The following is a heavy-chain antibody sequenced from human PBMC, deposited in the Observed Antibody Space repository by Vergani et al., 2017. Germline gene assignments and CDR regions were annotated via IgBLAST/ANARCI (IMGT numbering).Heavy chain of an antibody. V-gene: IGHV5-51*01. J-gene: IGHJ6*02. CDR2: IYPGDSDT. Sequence: EVQLVQSGAEVKKPGESLKISCKGSGYSFTSYWIGWVRQMPGKGLEWMGIIYPGDSDTRYSPSFQGQVTISADKSISTAYLQWRSLKASDTAMYYCATYYDILTAGPHYYYYYGMDVWGQGTTVTVSS. CDR3: ATYYDILTAGPHYYYYYGMDV. D-gene: IGHD3-9*01. CDR1: GYSFTSYW.